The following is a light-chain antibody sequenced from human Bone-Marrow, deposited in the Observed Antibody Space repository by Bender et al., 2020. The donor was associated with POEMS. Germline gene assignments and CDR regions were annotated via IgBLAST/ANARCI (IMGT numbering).Light chain of an antibody. CDR1: SSDVGGYDY. V-gene: IGLV2-14*01. J-gene: IGLJ3*02. CDR3: SSFTSRRTWV. CDR2: DVS. Sequence: QSALTQPASVSESPGQSITISCTGSSSDVGGYDYVSWYQQHPGKAPKLMIYDVSNRPSGVSDRFSGSKSGNTASLTISGLQAEDEADYYCSSFTSRRTWVFGGGTKLTVL.